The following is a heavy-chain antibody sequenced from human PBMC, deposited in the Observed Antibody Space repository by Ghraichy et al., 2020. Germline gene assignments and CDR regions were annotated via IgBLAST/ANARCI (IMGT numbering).Heavy chain of an antibody. CDR3: AKRDYDFWSGYYKGFDP. CDR1: GFTFSSYA. CDR2: ISGSGGST. D-gene: IGHD3-3*01. V-gene: IGHV3-23*01. J-gene: IGHJ5*02. Sequence: GGSLRLSCAASGFTFSSYAMSWVRQAPGKGLEWVSAISGSGGSTYYADSVKGRFTISRDNSKNTLYLQMNSLRAEDTAVYYCAKRDYDFWSGYYKGFDPWGQGTLVTVSS.